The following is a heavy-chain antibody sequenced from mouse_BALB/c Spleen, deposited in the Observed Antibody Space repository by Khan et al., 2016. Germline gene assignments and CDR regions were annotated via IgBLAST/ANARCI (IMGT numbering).Heavy chain of an antibody. J-gene: IGHJ4*01. V-gene: IGHV3-8*02. D-gene: IGHD1-1*01. CDR1: DDSIRSGF. CDR3: ARYGTRENSMDY. CDR2: ISYSGST. Sequence: EVELVESGPSLVKPSQTLSLTCSVTDDSIRSGFWNWIRKFPGNKLEYMGYISYSGSTNYNPSIKSRISITRDTSKNQYYLQLNSVTTEYTATYYCARYGTRENSMDYWSQGTSVTVSS.